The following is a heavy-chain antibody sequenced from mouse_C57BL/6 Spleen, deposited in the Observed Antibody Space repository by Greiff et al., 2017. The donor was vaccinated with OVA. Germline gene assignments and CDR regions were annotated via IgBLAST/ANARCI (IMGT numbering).Heavy chain of an antibody. J-gene: IGHJ4*01. CDR2: ISYDGSN. D-gene: IGHD3-2*02. CDR3: ARDRSGYRAMDY. V-gene: IGHV3-6*01. Sequence: EVKLQESGPGLVKPSQSLSLTCSVTGYSITSGYYWNWIRQFPGNKLEWMGYISYDGSNNYNPSLKNRISITRDTSKNQFFLKLNSVTTEDTATYYCARDRSGYRAMDYWGQGTSVTVSS. CDR1: GYSITSGYY.